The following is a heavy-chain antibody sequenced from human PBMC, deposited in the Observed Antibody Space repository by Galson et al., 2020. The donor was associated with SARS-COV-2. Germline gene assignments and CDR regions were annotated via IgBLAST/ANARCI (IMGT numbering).Heavy chain of an antibody. V-gene: IGHV3-21*01. CDR2: MSTSSSST. D-gene: IGHD5-18*01. J-gene: IGHJ6*02. CDR1: RFPFSTYS. Sequence: NSGGSLSLSCAASRFPFSTYSMNWVRLAPGKGREWVSSMSTSSSSTYYVDSVKGRFSISRDNPRNSLYLQMNSLRSEDTAVYYCARDEGIRGYNYGRLYYGMDVWGQGTTVTVSS. CDR3: ARDEGIRGYNYGRLYYGMDV.